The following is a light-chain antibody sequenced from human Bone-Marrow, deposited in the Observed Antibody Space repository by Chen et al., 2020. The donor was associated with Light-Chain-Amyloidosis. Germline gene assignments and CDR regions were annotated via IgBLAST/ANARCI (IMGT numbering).Light chain of an antibody. V-gene: IGLV6-57*01. Sequence: NFMLTHPHSVSPPPGSTLLISCTFCGASISTNYVQWYPQRPGSSPTTVIYEDDQRPSGVPDRFSGSIDRSSNSASLTISGLKTEDEADYYCQSYQGSSQGVFGGGTKLTVL. CDR2: EDD. CDR3: QSYQGSSQGV. J-gene: IGLJ3*02. CDR1: GASISTNY.